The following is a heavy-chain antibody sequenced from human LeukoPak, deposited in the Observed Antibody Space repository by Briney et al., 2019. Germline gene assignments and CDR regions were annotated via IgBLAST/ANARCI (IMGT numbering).Heavy chain of an antibody. CDR1: GFTFSSYA. CDR2: ISGSGDNT. Sequence: GGSLRLSCAASGFTFSSYAMSWVRQAPGEGLEWVSGISGSGDNTYYADSVKGRFNISRDSSKNTLYLQMSSLRVEDTAVYYCASQGRGAFDIWGQGTMVTVSS. CDR3: ASQGRGAFDI. V-gene: IGHV3-23*01. D-gene: IGHD3-10*01. J-gene: IGHJ3*02.